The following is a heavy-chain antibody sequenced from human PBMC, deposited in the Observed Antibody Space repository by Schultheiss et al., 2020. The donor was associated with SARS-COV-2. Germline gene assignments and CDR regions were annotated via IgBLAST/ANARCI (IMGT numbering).Heavy chain of an antibody. Sequence: GGSLRLSCAASGFTFSDYYMSWIRQAPGKGLEWVSYISSSSSYTNYADSVKGRFTISRDNAKNSLYLQMNSLRAEDTAVYYCASLRAYQLLFYQQWHGAFDIWGQGTMVTVSS. CDR2: ISSSSSYT. D-gene: IGHD2-2*01. V-gene: IGHV3-11*06. CDR3: ASLRAYQLLFYQQWHGAFDI. J-gene: IGHJ3*02. CDR1: GFTFSDYY.